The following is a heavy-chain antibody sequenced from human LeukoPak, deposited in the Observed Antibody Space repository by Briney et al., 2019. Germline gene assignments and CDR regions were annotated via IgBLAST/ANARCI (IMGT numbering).Heavy chain of an antibody. Sequence: GGSLRLSCAASGFTFSSYEVNWVRQAPGKGLEWVSYISSSGSTIYYADSVKGRFTISRDNAKNSLYLQMNSLRAEDTAVYYCAREADDSSGNYWGQGTLVTVSS. J-gene: IGHJ4*02. CDR2: ISSSGSTI. CDR1: GFTFSSYE. CDR3: AREADDSSGNY. V-gene: IGHV3-48*03. D-gene: IGHD3-22*01.